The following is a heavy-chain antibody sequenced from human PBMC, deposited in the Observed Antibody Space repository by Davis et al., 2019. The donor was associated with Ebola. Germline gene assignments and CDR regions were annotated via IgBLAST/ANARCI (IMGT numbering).Heavy chain of an antibody. V-gene: IGHV3-23*01. CDR2: FSGSGGTT. CDR3: AKDRDAAAGFD. D-gene: IGHD6-13*01. J-gene: IGHJ4*02. Sequence: GESLKISCAASGFTFSSYAMTWVRQAPGKGLEWVSAFSGSGGTTYYAGSVKGRFTVSRDNSKKTMYLQMNSLRAEDTAVYYCAKDRDAAAGFDWGQGTLVTVSS. CDR1: GFTFSSYA.